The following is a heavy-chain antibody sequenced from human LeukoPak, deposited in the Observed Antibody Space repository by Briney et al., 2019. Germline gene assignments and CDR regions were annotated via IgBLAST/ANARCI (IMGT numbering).Heavy chain of an antibody. CDR2: INDNGRST. CDR3: AKVESRWEFDY. D-gene: IGHD3-3*01. J-gene: IGHJ4*02. V-gene: IGHV3-23*01. Sequence: GGSLRLSCAVSGFTFSSYAMSWVRQAPGKGLEWVSAINDNGRSTYYADSVKGRFTISRDNSKNTLYLQMNSLRAEDTAVYYCAKVESRWEFDYWGQGTLVTVSS. CDR1: GFTFSSYA.